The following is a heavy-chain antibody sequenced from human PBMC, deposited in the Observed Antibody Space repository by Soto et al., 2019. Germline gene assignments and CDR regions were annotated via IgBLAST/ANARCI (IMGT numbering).Heavy chain of an antibody. D-gene: IGHD4-17*01. J-gene: IGHJ5*02. CDR2: IYTTRSP. CDR1: GDSVSKYY. CDR3: ARSPAYGDYANLDT. Sequence: SETLSLTCTVSGDSVSKYYWNWIRQPAGKGLEWIGRIYTTRSPNYNPSLKSRVTMSVDTSKNQFSLKLNLTSVTAADTAVYYCARSPAYGDYANLDTWGQGTLVTVSS. V-gene: IGHV4-4*07.